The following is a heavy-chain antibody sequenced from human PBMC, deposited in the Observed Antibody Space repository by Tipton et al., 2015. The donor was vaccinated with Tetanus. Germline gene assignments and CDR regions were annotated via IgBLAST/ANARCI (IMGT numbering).Heavy chain of an antibody. V-gene: IGHV3-23*01. CDR2: ISASGDST. CDR3: ARSASPFDC. CDR1: GFTFSSYS. J-gene: IGHJ4*02. Sequence: SLRLSCAASGFTFSSYSMTWVRQSPGKGLEWVSAISASGDSTYYADFVKGRFIISRDTSKNTLYLQMNSLRAEDTAVYYCARSASPFDCWGQGTLVTVSS.